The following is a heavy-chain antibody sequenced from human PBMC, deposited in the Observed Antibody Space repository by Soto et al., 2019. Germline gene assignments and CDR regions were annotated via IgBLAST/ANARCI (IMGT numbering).Heavy chain of an antibody. CDR3: ERDVKQWLVGGDYYYYYMDV. Sequence: QVQLVESGGGLVKPGGSLRLSCEASGFTLSDYYMTWIRQAPGKGLEWISYISSSATIIYYADSVKGRFTISRDNAKTSLYMQMNSMRADDTAVYYCERDVKQWLVGGDYYYYYMDVWGKGTTVTVSS. CDR1: GFTLSDYY. J-gene: IGHJ6*03. CDR2: ISSSATII. D-gene: IGHD6-19*01. V-gene: IGHV3-11*01.